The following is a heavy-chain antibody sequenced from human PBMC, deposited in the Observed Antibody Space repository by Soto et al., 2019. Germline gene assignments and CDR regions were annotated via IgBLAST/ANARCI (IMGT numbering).Heavy chain of an antibody. D-gene: IGHD3-3*01. J-gene: IGHJ6*02. CDR2: INHSGST. V-gene: IGHV4-34*01. Sequence: PSETLSLTCAVYGGSLICYYWSWIHQPPGKGLEWIGEINHSGSTNYNPSLKSRVTISVDTSKNQFSLKLSSVTAADTAVYYCARGKNYYDMPYGTDVWGQGITVTVSS. CDR3: ARGKNYYDMPYGTDV. CDR1: GGSLICYY.